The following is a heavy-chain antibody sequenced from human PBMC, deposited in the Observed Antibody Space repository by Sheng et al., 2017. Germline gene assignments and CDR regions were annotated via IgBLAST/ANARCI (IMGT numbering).Heavy chain of an antibody. J-gene: IGHJ4*02. D-gene: IGHD5-18*01. Sequence: PGGSLRLSCAASGFTFNIYEMSWVRQAPGKGLEWVSHISHSGTYTVYADSVEGRFTISRDNARNSVSLQMNSLRAEDTAVYYCARDGLLHSYGQGYLDYWGQGVLVTVSS. CDR2: ISHSGTYT. CDR3: ARDGLLHSYGQGYLDY. V-gene: IGHV3-48*03. CDR1: GFTFNIYE.